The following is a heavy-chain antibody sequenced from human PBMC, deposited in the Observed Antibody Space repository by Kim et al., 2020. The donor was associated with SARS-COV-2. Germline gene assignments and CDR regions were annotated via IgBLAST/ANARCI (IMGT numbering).Heavy chain of an antibody. V-gene: IGHV7-4-1*02. D-gene: IGHD3-9*01. CDR3: ASGIYDIFTGYPRGGVLEYFQH. CDR2: INTNTGNP. CDR1: GYTFSTYP. J-gene: IGHJ1*01. Sequence: ASVKVSCKASGYTFSTYPMNWVRQAPGQGLEWMGWINTNTGNPTYAQGFTGRFVFSFDTSVSTAYLQISNLKAEDTAVYYCASGIYDIFTGYPRGGVLEYFQHWGQGTLVTVSS.